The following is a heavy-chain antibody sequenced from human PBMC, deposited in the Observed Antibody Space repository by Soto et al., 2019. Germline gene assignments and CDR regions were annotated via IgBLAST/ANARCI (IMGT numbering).Heavy chain of an antibody. Sequence: GGSLRLSCKASGFTFSTYSMNWVRQAPGKGLDWVASISGAGGTTYYAYSVRGRFTVSRDNSKNTLYLDMHNLSAGDTAVYYCANGVLPAPPLDPWGQGTLVTVSS. J-gene: IGHJ5*02. D-gene: IGHD2-2*01. V-gene: IGHV3-23*01. CDR1: GFTFSTYS. CDR2: ISGAGGTT. CDR3: ANGVLPAPPLDP.